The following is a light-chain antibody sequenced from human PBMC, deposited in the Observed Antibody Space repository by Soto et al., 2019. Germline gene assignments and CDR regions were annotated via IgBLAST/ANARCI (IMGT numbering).Light chain of an antibody. CDR1: SFNIGSNY. Sequence: QSVLTQPPSASGTPGQRVIISCSASSFNIGSNYVYWYHHLPGTAPKLLIYRSNQRPSGVPDRFSGSQSGASASLAISGLRSEDEADYYCAAWDDTLSTWVFGGGTQLTVL. CDR2: RSN. CDR3: AAWDDTLSTWV. J-gene: IGLJ7*01. V-gene: IGLV1-47*01.